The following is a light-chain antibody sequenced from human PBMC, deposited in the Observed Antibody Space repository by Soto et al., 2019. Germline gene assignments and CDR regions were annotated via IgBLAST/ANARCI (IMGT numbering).Light chain of an antibody. V-gene: IGKV2-30*01. CDR1: QSLLDSDGTTD. J-gene: IGKJ2*01. CDR2: RLS. Sequence: EVVMTQSPLSLPVTLGQPASISCRSSQSLLDSDGTTDLNWFQQRPGQSPSSLLYRLSNRDSGVPDRFSAGGSATDFSLRISRVEAEDVGVYYCMQRTHWPYTFGQGTKLEIK. CDR3: MQRTHWPYT.